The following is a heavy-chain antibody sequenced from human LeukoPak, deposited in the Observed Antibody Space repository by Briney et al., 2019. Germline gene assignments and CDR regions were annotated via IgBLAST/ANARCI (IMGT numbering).Heavy chain of an antibody. CDR1: GGTFSSYA. CDR3: ARGRGKVGATKLGYYYYYMDV. Sequence: SVKVSCKASGGTFSSYAISWVRQAPGQGLEWMGGIIPIFGTANYAQKFQGRVTITTDESTSTAYMALSSLRSEDTAVYYCARGRGKVGATKLGYYYYYMDVWGKGTTVTVSS. V-gene: IGHV1-69*05. J-gene: IGHJ6*03. CDR2: IIPIFGTA. D-gene: IGHD1-26*01.